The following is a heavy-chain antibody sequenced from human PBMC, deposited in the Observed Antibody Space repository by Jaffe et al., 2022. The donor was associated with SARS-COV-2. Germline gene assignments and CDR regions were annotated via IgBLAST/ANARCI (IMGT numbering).Heavy chain of an antibody. J-gene: IGHJ4*02. CDR1: GFTFSGYA. V-gene: IGHV3-23*01. D-gene: IGHD3-22*01. CDR2: ISGSGGST. CDR3: ARGLDYSDSSGYSYLAY. Sequence: EVQLLESGGGLVQPGGSLRLSCAASGFTFSGYAMNWVRQAPGKGLEWVSAISGSGGSTSYADSVKGRFTISRDNSKKTLYLQMSSLRAEDTAVYYCARGLDYSDSSGYSYLAYWGRGTLVTVSS.